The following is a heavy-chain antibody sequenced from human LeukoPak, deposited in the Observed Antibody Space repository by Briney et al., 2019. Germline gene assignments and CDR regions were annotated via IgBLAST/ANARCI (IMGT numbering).Heavy chain of an antibody. CDR2: IYYSGST. Sequence: SETLSLTCTVSGGSISSSSYYWSWIRQPPGKGLEWIGYIYYSGSTNYNPSLKSRVTISVDTSKNQFSLKLSSVTAADTAVYYCARVDYDSSGYYYVVDYWGQGTLVTVSS. V-gene: IGHV4-61*01. J-gene: IGHJ4*02. D-gene: IGHD3-22*01. CDR3: ARVDYDSSGYYYVVDY. CDR1: GGSISSSSYY.